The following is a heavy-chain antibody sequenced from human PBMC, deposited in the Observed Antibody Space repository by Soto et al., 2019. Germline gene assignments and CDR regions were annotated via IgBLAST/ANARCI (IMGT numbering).Heavy chain of an antibody. V-gene: IGHV4-39*01. Sequence: ETLSLTGAVSVGSIDSSSHYWGWIRQSPGKGLEWIGSMYYIGATYYNPSLKSRVTISVDTPNSQLSLKLSLVTAAVSAVYYGAIFSATLSTVLMDVWGQGTTVTV. D-gene: IGHD4-4*01. J-gene: IGHJ6*02. CDR1: VGSIDSSSHY. CDR3: AIFSATLSTVLMDV. CDR2: MYYIGAT.